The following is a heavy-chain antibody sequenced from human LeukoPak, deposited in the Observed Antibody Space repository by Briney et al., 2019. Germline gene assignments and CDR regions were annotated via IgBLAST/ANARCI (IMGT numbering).Heavy chain of an antibody. Sequence: GGSLRLSCAASGFIFSNYGMNWVRQAPGKGLEWVAAISTSGSATSYADSVRGRFTISRDNSKNTLYLQMNSLRAEDTAVYYCARDNGCSSTSCYSPNWFDPWGQGTLVTVSS. CDR3: ARDNGCSSTSCYSPNWFDP. V-gene: IGHV3-23*01. D-gene: IGHD2-2*02. J-gene: IGHJ5*02. CDR2: ISTSGSAT. CDR1: GFIFSNYG.